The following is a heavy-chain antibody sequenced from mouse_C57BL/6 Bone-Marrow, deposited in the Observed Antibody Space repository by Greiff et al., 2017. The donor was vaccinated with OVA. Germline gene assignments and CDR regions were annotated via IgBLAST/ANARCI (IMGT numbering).Heavy chain of an antibody. Sequence: EVQLQQSGTVLARPGASVKMSCKTSGYTFTSYWMHWVKQRPGQGLEWIGAIYPGNSDTSYNQKFKGKAKLTAVTSASTAYMELSSLTNEDSAVYYCTPNGFQYYGSSSFAYWGQGTLVTVSA. CDR1: GYTFTSYW. D-gene: IGHD1-1*01. J-gene: IGHJ3*01. CDR2: IYPGNSDT. V-gene: IGHV1-5*01. CDR3: TPNGFQYYGSSSFAY.